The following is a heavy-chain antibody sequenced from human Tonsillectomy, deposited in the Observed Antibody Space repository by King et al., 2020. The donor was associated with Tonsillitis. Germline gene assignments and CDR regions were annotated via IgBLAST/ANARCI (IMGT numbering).Heavy chain of an antibody. D-gene: IGHD2-2*01. J-gene: IGHJ4*02. CDR1: GFTFSSYS. Sequence: VQLVESGGGLVKPRESLRLSCAASGFTFSSYSMNWVRQAPGKGLEWVSSISSSSSYIYYADSVKGRFTISRDNAKNSLYLQMNSLRAEDTAVYYCARSPAAXMGNXYWGXXTLVTV. V-gene: IGHV3-21*01. CDR2: ISSSSSYI. CDR3: ARSPAAXMGNXY.